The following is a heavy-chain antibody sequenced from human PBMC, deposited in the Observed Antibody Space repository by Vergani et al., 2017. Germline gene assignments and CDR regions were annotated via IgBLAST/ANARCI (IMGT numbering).Heavy chain of an antibody. CDR2: IYYSGST. V-gene: IGHV4-59*01. D-gene: IGHD2-2*01. J-gene: IGHJ3*02. CDR1: GGSISSYY. Sequence: QVQLQESGPGLVKPSETLSLTCTVSGGSISSYYWSWIRQPPGKGLEWIGYIYYSGSTNYNPSLKSRVTISVDTSKNQFSLKLSFVTAADTAVYDCARVGSPIIVVVPAAIEDLRGDDAFDIWGQGTMVTVSS. CDR3: ARVGSPIIVVVPAAIEDLRGDDAFDI.